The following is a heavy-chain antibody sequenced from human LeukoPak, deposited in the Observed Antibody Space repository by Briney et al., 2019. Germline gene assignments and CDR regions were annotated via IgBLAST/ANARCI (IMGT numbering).Heavy chain of an antibody. CDR3: AAVLRYFDWSRIDY. CDR2: IRYDGSNK. J-gene: IGHJ4*02. D-gene: IGHD3-9*01. CDR1: GFTFSSYG. V-gene: IGHV3-30*02. Sequence: GGSLRLSCAASGFTFSSYGMHWVRQAPAKGLEWVAFIRYDGSNKYYADSVKGRFTISRDNSKNTLYLQMNSLRAEDTAVYYCAAVLRYFDWSRIDYWGQGTLVTVSS.